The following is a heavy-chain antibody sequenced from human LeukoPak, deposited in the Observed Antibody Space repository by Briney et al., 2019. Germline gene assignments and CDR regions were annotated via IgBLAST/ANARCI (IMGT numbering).Heavy chain of an antibody. CDR3: ARDYSSSSSFSAGPGSY. V-gene: IGHV3-7*01. CDR2: IKQDGSEK. J-gene: IGHJ4*02. D-gene: IGHD6-13*01. CDR1: GFTFSSYW. Sequence: PGGSLRLSCAASGFTFSSYWMSWVRQAPGKGLEWVANIKQDGSEKYYVDSVKGRFTISRDNAKNSLYLQMNSLRAEDTAVYYCARDYSSSSSFSAGPGSYWGQGTLVTVSS.